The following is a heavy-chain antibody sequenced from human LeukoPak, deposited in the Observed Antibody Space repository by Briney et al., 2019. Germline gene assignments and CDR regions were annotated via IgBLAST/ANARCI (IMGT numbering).Heavy chain of an antibody. CDR2: IYHSGST. V-gene: IGHV4-38-2*02. J-gene: IGHJ4*02. CDR3: ARRSRGTYPDH. CDR1: GYSISSGYY. Sequence: SETLSLTCTVSGYSISSGYYWGWIRQPPGKGLEWIGSIYHSGSTYYNPSLESRVSISVDTSKKQFSLKLSSVTAADTAVYYCARRSRGTYPDHWGQGTLVTVSS. D-gene: IGHD1-26*01.